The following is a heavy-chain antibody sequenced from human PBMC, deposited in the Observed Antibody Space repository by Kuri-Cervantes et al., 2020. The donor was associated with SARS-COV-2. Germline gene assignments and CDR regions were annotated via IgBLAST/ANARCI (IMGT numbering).Heavy chain of an antibody. J-gene: IGHJ1*01. CDR1: GYSISSGYY. CDR2: IYHSGST. CDR3: AGGSMRGAASQYFQH. V-gene: IGHV4-38-2*02. D-gene: IGHD3-10*01. Sequence: SETLSLTCTVSGYSISSGYYWGWIRQPPGKGLEWIGSIYHSGSTYYNPSRKSRVTISVDTSKKQFSLKMYSVTAADTAVYYCAGGSMRGAASQYFQHWGQGTLVTVSS.